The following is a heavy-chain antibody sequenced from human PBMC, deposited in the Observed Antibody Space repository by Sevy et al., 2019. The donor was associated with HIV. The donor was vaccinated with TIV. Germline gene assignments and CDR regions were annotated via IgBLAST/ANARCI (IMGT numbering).Heavy chain of an antibody. Sequence: GGSRRLSCAASGFTFSSYAMHWVRQAPGKGLEWVAVISYDGSNKYYADSVKGRFTISRDNSKNTLYLQMNSLRAEDTAVYYCARSQADLEGVAAFWGQGTLVTVSS. V-gene: IGHV3-30-3*01. CDR2: ISYDGSNK. D-gene: IGHD1-26*01. CDR3: ARSQADLEGVAAF. J-gene: IGHJ4*02. CDR1: GFTFSSYA.